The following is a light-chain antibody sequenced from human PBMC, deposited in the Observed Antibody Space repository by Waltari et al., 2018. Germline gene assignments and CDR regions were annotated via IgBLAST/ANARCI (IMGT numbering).Light chain of an antibody. CDR1: QSLQHSNVHNF. V-gene: IGKV2-28*01. CDR2: LRS. Sequence: DIVMTRSPLSLPVTLGEPASICCRSSQSLQHSNVHNFLAWYLQEPGQSPQLLIYLRSSRASGVPDRFSGSGAGTDFTLRISSVEAEDVGVYYCMQGLQTPYTFGQGTKLEI. J-gene: IGKJ2*01. CDR3: MQGLQTPYT.